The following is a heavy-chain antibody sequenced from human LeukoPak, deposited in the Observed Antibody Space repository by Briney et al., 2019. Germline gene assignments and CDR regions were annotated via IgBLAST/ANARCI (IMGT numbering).Heavy chain of an antibody. Sequence: GGSLRLSCAASGFTFNIYSINWVRQAPGKGLEWVSYISSSSSTIYYADSVKGRFAISRDNAKNSLYLQMNSLRAEDTAVYYCARGQSGPYYYYMDVWGKGTTVTISS. CDR1: GFTFNIYS. CDR2: ISSSSSTI. D-gene: IGHD6-19*01. V-gene: IGHV3-48*01. CDR3: ARGQSGPYYYYMDV. J-gene: IGHJ6*03.